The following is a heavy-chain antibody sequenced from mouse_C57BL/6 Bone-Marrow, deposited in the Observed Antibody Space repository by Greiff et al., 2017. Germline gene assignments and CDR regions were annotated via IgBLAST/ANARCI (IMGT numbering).Heavy chain of an antibody. CDR3: AKFPLFTTVVAPHFDV. Sequence: VQLKQSGPELVKPGASVKISCKASGYTFTDYYMNWVKQSHGKSLEWIGDINPNNGGTSYNQKFKGKATLTVDKSSSTAYMELRSLTSEDSAVYYCAKFPLFTTVVAPHFDVWGTGTTVTVSS. D-gene: IGHD1-1*01. J-gene: IGHJ1*03. CDR1: GYTFTDYY. CDR2: INPNNGGT. V-gene: IGHV1-26*01.